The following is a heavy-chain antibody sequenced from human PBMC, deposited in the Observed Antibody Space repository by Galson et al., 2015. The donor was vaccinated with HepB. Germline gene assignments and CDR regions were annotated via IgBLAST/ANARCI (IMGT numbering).Heavy chain of an antibody. V-gene: IGHV2-5*02. Sequence: PALVKPTQTLTLTCTFSGFSLSTSAVGVGWIRQPPGKALEWLALIYWDDDKRYSPSVKSRLTITKDTSKNQVVLTMTNMDPVDTATYYCAHRQKKNYYGSGSYYGRDPRSDAFDIWGQGTMVTVSS. CDR2: IYWDDDK. D-gene: IGHD3-10*01. J-gene: IGHJ3*02. CDR3: AHRQKKNYYGSGSYYGRDPRSDAFDI. CDR1: GFSLSTSAVG.